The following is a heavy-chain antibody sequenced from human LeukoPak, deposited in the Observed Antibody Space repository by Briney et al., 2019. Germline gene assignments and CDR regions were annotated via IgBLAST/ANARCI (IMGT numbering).Heavy chain of an antibody. V-gene: IGHV4-34*01. CDR2: INHSGST. Sequence: SETLSLTCAVYGGSFSGYYWSWIRQPPGKGLEWIGEINHSGSTNYNPSLKKRVTTSVGTSKNHFSLKLSSVTAANTAVYYCARYCTNGVCYPYNWFYPWGQGTLGTASS. D-gene: IGHD2-8*01. CDR3: ARYCTNGVCYPYNWFYP. CDR1: GGSFSGYY. J-gene: IGHJ5*02.